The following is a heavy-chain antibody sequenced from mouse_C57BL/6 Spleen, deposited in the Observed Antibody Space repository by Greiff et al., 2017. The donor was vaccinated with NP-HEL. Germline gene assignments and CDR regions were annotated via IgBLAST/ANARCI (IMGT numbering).Heavy chain of an antibody. J-gene: IGHJ4*01. CDR1: GYTFTSYW. V-gene: IGHV1-64*01. Sequence: QVQLQQPGAELVKPGASVKLSCKASGYTFTSYWMHWVKQRPGQGLEWIGMIHPNSGSTNYNEKFKSKATLTVDKSSSTAYMQLSSLTSEDSAVYYCARDGNYSYYAMDYWGQGTSVTVSS. CDR3: ARDGNYSYYAMDY. D-gene: IGHD2-1*01. CDR2: IHPNSGST.